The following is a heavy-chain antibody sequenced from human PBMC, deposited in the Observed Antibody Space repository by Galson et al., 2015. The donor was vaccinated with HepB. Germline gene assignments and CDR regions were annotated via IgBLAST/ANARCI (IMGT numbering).Heavy chain of an antibody. J-gene: IGHJ2*01. Sequence: SLRLSCAASGFTVSSNYMSWVRQAPGKGLEWVSVIYSGGSTYYADSVKGRFTISRDNSKNTLYLQMNSLRAEDTAVYYCAKEGYYDSSGYSISRYWYFELWGRGTLVTVSS. D-gene: IGHD3-22*01. CDR3: AKEGYYDSSGYSISRYWYFEL. CDR2: IYSGGST. CDR1: GFTVSSNY. V-gene: IGHV3-66*01.